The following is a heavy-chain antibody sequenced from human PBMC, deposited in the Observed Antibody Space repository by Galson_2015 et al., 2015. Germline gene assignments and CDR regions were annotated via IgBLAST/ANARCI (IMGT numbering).Heavy chain of an antibody. J-gene: IGHJ4*02. CDR1: RDTVTAYY. V-gene: IGHV1-2*02. CDR2: IYPKTGDT. Sequence: SVKVSCKASRDTVTAYYIHWLRQAPGQGLEWMGYIYPKTGDTYYAQPFKGRATMTSDTSTSTVYMELGTLRSDDTAFYYCARDDAGPRMFDFWAQGTLMTV. D-gene: IGHD2-8*01. CDR3: ARDDAGPRMFDF.